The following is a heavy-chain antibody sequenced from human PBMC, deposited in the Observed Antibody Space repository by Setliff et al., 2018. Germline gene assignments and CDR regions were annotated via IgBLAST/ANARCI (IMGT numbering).Heavy chain of an antibody. Sequence: ASVKVSCKASGYTFTGYAMHWVRQAPGLGLEWMGTINPSSGRTSYAQKFQGRVTMTRDTSTSTVYMDMSSLRSEDTAVYYCARDVFPYHYEGAFDIWGQGTMVTVSS. D-gene: IGHD3-22*01. J-gene: IGHJ3*02. CDR2: INPSSGRT. CDR3: ARDVFPYHYEGAFDI. V-gene: IGHV1-46*01. CDR1: GYTFTGYA.